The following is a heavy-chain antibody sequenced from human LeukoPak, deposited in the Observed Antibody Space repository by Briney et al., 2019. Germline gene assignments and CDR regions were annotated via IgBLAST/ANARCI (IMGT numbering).Heavy chain of an antibody. D-gene: IGHD5-18*01. Sequence: TGGSLRLSCAAPGFTFISYAMDWVRQAPGKGLEYVSGISSNGGSTYYASSVKGRFTISRDNSKTTLDLQMGSLRAEDMAVYYCVRRRGYSYDYWGQGTLVSVSS. CDR3: VRRRGYSYDY. J-gene: IGHJ4*02. CDR2: ISSNGGST. CDR1: GFTFISYA. V-gene: IGHV3-64*01.